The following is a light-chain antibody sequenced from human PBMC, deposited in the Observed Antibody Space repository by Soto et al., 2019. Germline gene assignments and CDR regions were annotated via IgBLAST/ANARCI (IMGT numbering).Light chain of an antibody. CDR2: DAT. CDR1: QSISTW. Sequence: IQMTQSPSTLSASVGDRVTITCRASQSISTWLAWYQQKPGKAPKLLIYDATSLEGGVPLRFSGGGSGTEFTLTINRLQPDDFATYYCQQYNSHLRTFGQGTKVDIK. CDR3: QQYNSHLRT. J-gene: IGKJ1*01. V-gene: IGKV1-5*01.